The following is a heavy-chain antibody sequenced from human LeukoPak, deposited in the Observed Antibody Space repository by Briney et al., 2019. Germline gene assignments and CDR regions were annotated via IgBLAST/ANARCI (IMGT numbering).Heavy chain of an antibody. Sequence: AGGSLRLSCAASGFTFSSYSMNWVRQAPGKGLEWVSYISSSSSTIYYADSVKGRFTISRDNAKNSLYLQMNSLRAEDTAVYYCARDPLQPTYYDILTGYYNAKADPTFDYWGQGTLVTVSS. D-gene: IGHD3-9*01. CDR1: GFTFSSYS. CDR3: ARDPLQPTYYDILTGYYNAKADPTFDY. J-gene: IGHJ4*02. CDR2: ISSSSSTI. V-gene: IGHV3-48*01.